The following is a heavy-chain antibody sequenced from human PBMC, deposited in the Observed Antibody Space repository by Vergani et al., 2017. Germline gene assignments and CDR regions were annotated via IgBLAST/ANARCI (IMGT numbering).Heavy chain of an antibody. D-gene: IGHD6-13*01. CDR2: INHSGST. V-gene: IGHV4-34*01. J-gene: IGHJ4*02. CDR1: GGSFSGYY. Sequence: QVQLQQWGAGLLKPSETLSLTCAVYGGSFSGYYWSWIRQPPGKGLEWIGEINHSGSTNYNPSLKSRVTISVDTSKNQFSLKLSSVTAADTAVYYCARGESPQLAAAGSPYYFDYWGQGTLVTVSS. CDR3: ARGESPQLAAAGSPYYFDY.